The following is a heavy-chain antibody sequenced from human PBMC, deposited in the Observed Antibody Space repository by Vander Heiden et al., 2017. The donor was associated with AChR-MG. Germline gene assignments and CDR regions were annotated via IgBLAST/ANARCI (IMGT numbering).Heavy chain of an antibody. CDR1: GFPFSRYR. CDR3: ATTSRVYWYFDL. Sequence: EVQLVESGGGLVKRGGSLRLSCAASGFPFSRYRRSWVRQAPGKGLGWVSSISSSSSYIYYADSVKGRFTISRDNAKNSLYLQMNSLRAEDTAVYYCATTSRVYWYFDLWGRGTLVTVSS. J-gene: IGHJ2*01. V-gene: IGHV3-21*01. CDR2: ISSSSSYI.